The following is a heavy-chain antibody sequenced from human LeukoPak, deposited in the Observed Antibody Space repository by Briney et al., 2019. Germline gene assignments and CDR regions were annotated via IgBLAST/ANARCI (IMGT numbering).Heavy chain of an antibody. CDR2: ITATSSST. J-gene: IGHJ4*02. D-gene: IGHD3-10*01. V-gene: IGHV3-23*01. CDR1: GFTFSDHY. CDR3: AKLFESGTYNNFFHY. Sequence: GGSLRLSCAASGFTFSDHYMDWVRQAPGKGLEWVSAITATSSSTHDADSVQGRFTISRDNSKNTLYLQMNSLRPEDTAIYYCAKLFESGTYNNFFHYWGQGTLVTVFS.